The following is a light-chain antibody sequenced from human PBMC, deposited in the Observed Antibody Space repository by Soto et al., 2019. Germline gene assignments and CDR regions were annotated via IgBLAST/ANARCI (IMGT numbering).Light chain of an antibody. CDR2: DNN. Sequence: QSVLTQSPSVSAAPGQKVSISCSGTSSNIGENYVSWYQHLPGTAPRLLIYDNNKRPSGIPDRFSGSKSGTSATLGITGLQTGDEADYYCGTWDSRLSIVVFGGGTKLTVL. V-gene: IGLV1-51*01. J-gene: IGLJ2*01. CDR3: GTWDSRLSIVV. CDR1: SSNIGENY.